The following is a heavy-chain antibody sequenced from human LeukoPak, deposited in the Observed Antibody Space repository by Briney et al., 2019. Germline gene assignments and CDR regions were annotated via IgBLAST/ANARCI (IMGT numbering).Heavy chain of an antibody. D-gene: IGHD3-16*01. V-gene: IGHV3-48*01. CDR2: VSGSGDAR. CDR1: GFTFSAYS. Sequence: GGSLRLPCAASGFTFSAYSMNWVRQAPGKGRAWVSYVSGSGDARYYADSVKGRFTISRDNAKNSLYLQMNSLTAEDTAVYYCARDYIYAYDYWGQGILVTVSS. J-gene: IGHJ4*02. CDR3: ARDYIYAYDY.